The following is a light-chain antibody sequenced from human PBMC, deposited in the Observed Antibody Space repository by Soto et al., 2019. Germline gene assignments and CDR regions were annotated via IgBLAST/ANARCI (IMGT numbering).Light chain of an antibody. V-gene: IGLV2-14*01. Sequence: QSALTQPASVSGSPGQSITISCTGTSSDVGGYNYVSWYQQHPGKAPKLLIIGNTIRPSGVPDRFSASTSGTSASLAITGLQAEDEGDYYCQSYDSTLSARYVFGTGTKLTVL. CDR3: QSYDSTLSARYV. CDR2: GNT. CDR1: SSDVGGYNY. J-gene: IGLJ1*01.